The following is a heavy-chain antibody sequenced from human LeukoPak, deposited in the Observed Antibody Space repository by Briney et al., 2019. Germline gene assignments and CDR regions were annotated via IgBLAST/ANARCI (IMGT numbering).Heavy chain of an antibody. V-gene: IGHV3-9*01. CDR3: ARGLGGDQGYFDL. J-gene: IGHJ2*01. Sequence: GGSLRLSCAASGFIFDDYAMHWVRQAPGKGLEWASGISWNSGSLAYADSVKGRFTISRDNAKNSLYLQMNSLRTEDTALYYCARGLGGDQGYFDLWGRGTLATVSS. CDR1: GFIFDDYA. CDR2: ISWNSGSL. D-gene: IGHD3-10*01.